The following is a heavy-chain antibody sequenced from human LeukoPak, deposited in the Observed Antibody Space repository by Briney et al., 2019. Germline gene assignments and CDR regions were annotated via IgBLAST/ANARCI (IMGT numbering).Heavy chain of an antibody. CDR2: VSWNSGNI. V-gene: IGHV3-9*01. CDR1: GLTFDDYA. CDR3: TKDVTASPYYYAMDV. D-gene: IGHD5-18*01. J-gene: IGHJ6*02. Sequence: GRSLRLSCAASGLTFDDYAMHWVRQAPGKGLEWVSSVSWNSGNIDYTDSVKGRFTISRDNAKNSLYLQMNNLRAEDTALYYCTKDVTASPYYYAMDVWGQGTTVTVSS.